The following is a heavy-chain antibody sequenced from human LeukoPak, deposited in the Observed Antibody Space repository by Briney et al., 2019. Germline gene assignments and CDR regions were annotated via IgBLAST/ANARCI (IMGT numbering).Heavy chain of an antibody. CDR3: AKVGGGSGSYNYYYSYMDV. CDR2: ITGGGGST. CDR1: GFTFSSYA. D-gene: IGHD3-10*01. J-gene: IGHJ6*03. Sequence: GGSLRLSCAASGFTFSSYAMSWVRQAPGKGLDWVSAITGGGGSTYYADSVKGRFTISRDNSKNTLYLQMNSLRAEDTAVYYCAKVGGGSGSYNYYYSYMDVWGKGTTVAVSS. V-gene: IGHV3-23*01.